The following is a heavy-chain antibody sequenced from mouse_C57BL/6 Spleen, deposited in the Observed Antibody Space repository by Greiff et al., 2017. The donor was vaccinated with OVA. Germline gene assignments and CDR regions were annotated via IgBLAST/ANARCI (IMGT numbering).Heavy chain of an antibody. CDR3: ARMGGVENYFDY. Sequence: VKLQESGAELVRPGPSVKMSCKASGYTFTNYWIGWAKQRPGHGLEWIGDIYPGGGYTNYNEKFKGKATLTADKSSSTAYMQFSSLTSEDSAIYYCARMGGVENYFDYWGQGTTLTVSS. CDR1: GYTFTNYW. D-gene: IGHD1-1*01. CDR2: IYPGGGYT. V-gene: IGHV1-63*01. J-gene: IGHJ2*01.